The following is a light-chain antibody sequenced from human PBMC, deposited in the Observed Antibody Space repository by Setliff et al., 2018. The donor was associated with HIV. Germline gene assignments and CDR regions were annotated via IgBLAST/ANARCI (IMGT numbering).Light chain of an antibody. CDR2: DVN. Sequence: QSALTQPASVSGSPGQSITISCTGTSGDIGRYNYVSWYQRHPGKAPKLMIYDVNNRPSGVSNRFSGSKSGNTASLTISGLQAEDEADYYCSSYTRTTTLVFGTGTKVTVL. CDR1: SGDIGRYNY. V-gene: IGLV2-14*03. J-gene: IGLJ1*01. CDR3: SSYTRTTTLV.